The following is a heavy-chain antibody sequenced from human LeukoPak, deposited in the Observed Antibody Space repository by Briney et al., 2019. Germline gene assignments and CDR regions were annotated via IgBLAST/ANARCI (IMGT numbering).Heavy chain of an antibody. V-gene: IGHV3-23*01. CDR3: ARGPPLFDP. Sequence: GGSLRLSCAASGFTFSTYAVNGVRQAPGKGLEWVSTISGSGDSTYYADSVKGRFTISRDNAKNSLYLQMSSLRAEDTALYYCARGPPLFDPWGQGTLVTVSS. J-gene: IGHJ5*02. CDR2: ISGSGDST. CDR1: GFTFSTYA.